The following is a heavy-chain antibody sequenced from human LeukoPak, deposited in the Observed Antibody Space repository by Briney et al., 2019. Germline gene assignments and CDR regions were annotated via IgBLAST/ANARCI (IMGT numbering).Heavy chain of an antibody. V-gene: IGHV4-59*01. D-gene: IGHD3-22*01. CDR2: IHYSRNT. CDR3: ARVDDTSGYFYKFDY. J-gene: IGHJ4*02. Sequence: SETLSLTCSVSGGSISNYYWSWIRQPPGKGLEWIAYIHYSRNTNYNPSLKSRVTISVDTSKNQFSLKLASVTAADTAVYYCARVDDTSGYFYKFDYWGQGTLVTVSS. CDR1: GGSISNYY.